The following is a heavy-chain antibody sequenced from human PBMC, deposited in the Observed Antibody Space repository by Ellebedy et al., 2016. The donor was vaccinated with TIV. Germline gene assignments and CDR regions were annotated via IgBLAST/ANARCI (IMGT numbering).Heavy chain of an antibody. J-gene: IGHJ4*02. Sequence: MPSETLSLTCTVSGGSLSGYYWSGIRQPPGKGLEWIAYIHNNGDTYYNPSLKSRVTISLDASKNQFSLKMSSVTATDTDLFYCARHGKSGSYSPYFDYWGQGTLVTVSP. D-gene: IGHD1-26*01. CDR3: ARHGKSGSYSPYFDY. CDR2: IHNNGDT. CDR1: GGSLSGYY. V-gene: IGHV4-59*08.